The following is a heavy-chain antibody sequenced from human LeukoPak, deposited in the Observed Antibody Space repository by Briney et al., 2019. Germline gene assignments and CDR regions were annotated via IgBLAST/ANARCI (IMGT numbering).Heavy chain of an antibody. CDR3: ARDSVGGWNDANYYYYGMDV. CDR1: GFTFSNYA. Sequence: PGGSLRLSCAASGFTFSNYAMSWVRQAPGKGLEWVSAISSSGGNTYYAADSVKGRFTISRDNSKNTLYLQMNSLRAEDTAVYYCARDSVGGWNDANYYYYGMDVWGQGTTVTVSS. CDR2: ISSSGGNT. J-gene: IGHJ6*02. V-gene: IGHV3-23*01. D-gene: IGHD1-1*01.